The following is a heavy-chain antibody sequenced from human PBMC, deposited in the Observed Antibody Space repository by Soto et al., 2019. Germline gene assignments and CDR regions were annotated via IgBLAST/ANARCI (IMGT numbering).Heavy chain of an antibody. CDR1: GFTFSSYS. J-gene: IGHJ4*02. V-gene: IGHV3-21*01. D-gene: IGHD5-18*01. CDR3: ARGWDTAMGPFDY. Sequence: GGSLRLSCAASGFTFSSYSMNWVRQAPGKGLEWVSSISSSSSYIYYADSVKGRFTISRDNAKNSLYLQMNSLSAEDTAVYYCARGWDTAMGPFDYWGQGTLVTVSS. CDR2: ISSSSSYI.